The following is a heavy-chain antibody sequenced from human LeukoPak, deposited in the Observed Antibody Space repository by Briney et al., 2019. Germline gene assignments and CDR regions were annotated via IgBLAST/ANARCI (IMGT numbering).Heavy chain of an antibody. CDR3: ARGGYCTNGVCSEQNYFDY. CDR1: GYTFTSYG. J-gene: IGHJ4*02. D-gene: IGHD2-8*01. CDR2: IIPIFGTA. V-gene: IGHV1-69*05. Sequence: SVKVSCKASGYTFTSYGISWVRQAPGQGLEWMGGIIPIFGTANYAQKFQGRVTITTDESTSTAYMELSSLRSEDTAVYYCARGGYCTNGVCSEQNYFDYWGRGTLVTVSS.